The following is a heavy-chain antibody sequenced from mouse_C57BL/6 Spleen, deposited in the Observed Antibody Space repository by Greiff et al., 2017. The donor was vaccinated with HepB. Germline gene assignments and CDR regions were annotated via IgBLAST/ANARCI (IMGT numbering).Heavy chain of an antibody. CDR3: ARGTAQVPFDY. V-gene: IGHV1-54*01. Sequence: LVESGAELVRPGTSVKVSCKASGYAFTNYLIEWVKQRPGQGLEWIGVINPGSGGTNYNEKFKGKATLTADKSSSTAYMQLSSLTSEDSAVYFCARGTAQVPFDYWGQGTTLTVSS. CDR2: INPGSGGT. D-gene: IGHD3-2*02. J-gene: IGHJ2*01. CDR1: GYAFTNYL.